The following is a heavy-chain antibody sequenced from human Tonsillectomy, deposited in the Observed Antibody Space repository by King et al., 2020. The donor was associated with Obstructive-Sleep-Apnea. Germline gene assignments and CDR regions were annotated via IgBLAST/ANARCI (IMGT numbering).Heavy chain of an antibody. CDR3: PKDGYDSSGYYPNWFDP. CDR1: GFTFSSYA. Sequence: VQLVESGGGLVQPGGSLRLSCAASGFTFSSYAMSWVRQAPGKGLEWVSAISGSCGSTYYADSVKGRFTISRDNSKNTLYLQMNCLRAEDTAVYYCPKDGYDSSGYYPNWFDPWGQGTLVTVSS. CDR2: ISGSCGST. J-gene: IGHJ5*02. D-gene: IGHD3-22*01. V-gene: IGHV3-23*04.